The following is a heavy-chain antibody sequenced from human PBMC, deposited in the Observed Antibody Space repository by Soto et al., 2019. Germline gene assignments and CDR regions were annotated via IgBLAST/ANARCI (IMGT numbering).Heavy chain of an antibody. Sequence: SETPSLTCTVSGASMTNYYGSWIRQPPGKGLEHIGYVFYTGSTNYSPSLQSRVTISVDTSNNQFSLKLTSVTTADTAIYYCARSGHAFGGVVWGRGILVTVPQ. J-gene: IGHJ4*02. V-gene: IGHV4-59*01. CDR2: VFYTGST. CDR3: ARSGHAFGGVV. CDR1: GASMTNYY. D-gene: IGHD3-16*01.